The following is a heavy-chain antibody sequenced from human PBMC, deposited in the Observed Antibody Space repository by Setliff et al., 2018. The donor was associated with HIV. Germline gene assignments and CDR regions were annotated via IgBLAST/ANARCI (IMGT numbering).Heavy chain of an antibody. CDR1: TDSISNSH. CDR2: IFGSGTT. V-gene: IGHV4-4*07. Sequence: SETLSLTCSVSTDSISNSHWSWMRQTAGKGLEWIGRIFGSGTTHYNPSLESRVTMSIDTAKKQFFLRLNSVTAADTAVYFCARDRSKYGTGSSAYNWFDPWDPGTLVTVSS. CDR3: ARDRSKYGTGSSAYNWFDP. D-gene: IGHD3-16*01. J-gene: IGHJ5*02.